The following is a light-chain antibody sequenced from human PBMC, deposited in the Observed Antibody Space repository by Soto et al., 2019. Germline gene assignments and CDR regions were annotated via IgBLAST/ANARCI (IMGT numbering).Light chain of an antibody. J-gene: IGKJ1*01. CDR1: QSVSSN. CDR3: QQYNNWPPWT. CDR2: GAS. Sequence: ELVITQAPAILSVSPGERATLSCRASQSVSSNLAWYQQKPGHAPRLLIYGASTRATGIPARFSGSGSGTEFTLTISSLQSEDFAVYYCQQYNNWPPWTFGQGTKVEIK. V-gene: IGKV3-15*01.